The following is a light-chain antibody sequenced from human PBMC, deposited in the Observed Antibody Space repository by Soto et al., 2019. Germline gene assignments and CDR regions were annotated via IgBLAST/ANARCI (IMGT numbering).Light chain of an antibody. J-gene: IGKJ1*01. CDR2: DAS. Sequence: IQRTQSRSTLSSYVGDRVTITCRPSESSGSWLAWYQQKPGKAPKLLIYDASSLQRGVPSRFRGSVSGTEFTLTISSLQPDDFATYHCQHYSSYSWTFGQGTKVDIK. CDR1: ESSGSW. V-gene: IGKV1-5*01. CDR3: QHYSSYSWT.